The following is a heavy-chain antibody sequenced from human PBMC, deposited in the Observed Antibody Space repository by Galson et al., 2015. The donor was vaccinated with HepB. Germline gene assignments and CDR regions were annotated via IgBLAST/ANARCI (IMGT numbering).Heavy chain of an antibody. D-gene: IGHD1-26*01. V-gene: IGHV6-1*01. CDR2: TYYRSKWYY. J-gene: IGHJ3*01. Sequence: CAISGDSVSRNGAAWNWIRQSPSRGLEWLGRTYYRSKWYYDYAVSVKSRIAINPDTSKNQFSLQLNSVIPEDTAMYYCAHGRANAFDVWGQGTMVTVSS. CDR1: GDSVSRNGAA. CDR3: AHGRANAFDV.